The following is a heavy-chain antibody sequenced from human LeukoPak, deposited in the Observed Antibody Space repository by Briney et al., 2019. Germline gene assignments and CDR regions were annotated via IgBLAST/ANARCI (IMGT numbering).Heavy chain of an antibody. Sequence: GASVKVSCKASGGTFSSYAISWVRQAPGQGLEWMGRIIPIFGTANYAQKFQGRVTMTTGDSTSTAYMELSSLRSEDTAVYYCASTRSYYDSSGYFPYWGQGTLVTVSS. V-gene: IGHV1-69*05. CDR2: IIPIFGTA. CDR3: ASTRSYYDSSGYFPY. D-gene: IGHD3-22*01. J-gene: IGHJ4*02. CDR1: GGTFSSYA.